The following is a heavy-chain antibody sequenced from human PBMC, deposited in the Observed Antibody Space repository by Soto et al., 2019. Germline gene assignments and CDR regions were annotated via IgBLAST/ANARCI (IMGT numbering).Heavy chain of an antibody. V-gene: IGHV4-59*01. CDR3: AMTKGFRELLPFDY. Sequence: QVQLQESGPGLVKPSETLSLTCTVSGVSISSYYWNWIRQPPGKGLEWIGYVYNSGSTNYNPSLTSRVTTSVDTSKHQFSLRPSSVTAADTAIYYRAMTKGFRELLPFDYWGQGALVTASS. D-gene: IGHD3-10*01. J-gene: IGHJ4*02. CDR2: VYNSGST. CDR1: GVSISSYY.